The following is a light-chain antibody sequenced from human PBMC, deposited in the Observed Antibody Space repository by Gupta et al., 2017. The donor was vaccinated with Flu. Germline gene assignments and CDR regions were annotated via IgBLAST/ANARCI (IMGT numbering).Light chain of an antibody. CDR2: EVT. CDR1: NSDVGGYHY. Sequence: QSALTQPASVSGSPGQSLHISCSGTNSDVGGYHYVSWYQHLPDRAPKLLIYEVTTRPFGVSDRFSGSKSGNTASRTISGLQPEDDCDYFCSSYTDANIRVFGSGSKVTVL. J-gene: IGLJ1*01. CDR3: SSYTDANIRV. V-gene: IGLV2-14*01.